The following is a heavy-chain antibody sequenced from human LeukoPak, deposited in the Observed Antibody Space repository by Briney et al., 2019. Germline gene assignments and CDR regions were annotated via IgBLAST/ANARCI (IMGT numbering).Heavy chain of an antibody. Sequence: SETLSLTCDVSGYSISSGYYWAWIRQPPGRGLEWIGRIYTSGSTNYNPSLKSRVTMSVDTSKNQFSLKLSSVTAADTAVYYCARVLGDDSSGYYYDYWGQGTLVTVSS. D-gene: IGHD3-22*01. CDR1: GYSISSGYY. CDR3: ARVLGDDSSGYYYDY. CDR2: IYTSGST. J-gene: IGHJ4*02. V-gene: IGHV4-38-2*01.